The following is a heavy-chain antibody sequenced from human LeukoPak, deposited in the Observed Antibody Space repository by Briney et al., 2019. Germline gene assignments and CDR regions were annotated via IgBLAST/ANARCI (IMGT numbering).Heavy chain of an antibody. J-gene: IGHJ4*02. CDR2: ISGSGGST. V-gene: IGHV3-23*01. D-gene: IGHD6-13*01. Sequence: GGSLRLSCAASGFTFSSYAMSWVRQAPGKGLEWVSAISGSGGSTYYADSVKGRFTISRDNSKNTFYLQMDGLRAEDTAVYYCAKPPRDTMTAAENWGQGALVTVSS. CDR3: AKPPRDTMTAAEN. CDR1: GFTFSSYA.